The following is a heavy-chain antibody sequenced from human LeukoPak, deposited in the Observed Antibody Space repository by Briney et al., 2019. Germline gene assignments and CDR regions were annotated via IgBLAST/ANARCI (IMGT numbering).Heavy chain of an antibody. V-gene: IGHV1-18*01. J-gene: IGHJ4*02. Sequence: ASVKVSCKASGYTFTSYGISWVRQAPGQGLEWMGWISAYNGNTNYAQKLQGRVTMTTDTSTSTACMELRSLRSDDTAVYYCARDQDIVVPAAIAIRIDYWGQGTLVTVSS. CDR2: ISAYNGNT. D-gene: IGHD2-2*01. CDR1: GYTFTSYG. CDR3: ARDQDIVVPAAIAIRIDY.